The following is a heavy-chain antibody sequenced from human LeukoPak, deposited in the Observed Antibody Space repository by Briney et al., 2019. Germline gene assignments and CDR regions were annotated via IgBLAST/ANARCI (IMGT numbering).Heavy chain of an antibody. J-gene: IGHJ4*02. CDR2: IYYSGNT. Sequence: KPSETLSLTCSVSGGSVSSRSCHWGWIRQPPGKGLEWIGSIYYSGNTYYNPSLKSRVTISVDTSKDQFSLKLTSVTAADTAVYYCARSNGDYFANIDYWGQGTLVTVSS. CDR1: GGSVSSRSCH. D-gene: IGHD4-17*01. V-gene: IGHV4-39*01. CDR3: ARSNGDYFANIDY.